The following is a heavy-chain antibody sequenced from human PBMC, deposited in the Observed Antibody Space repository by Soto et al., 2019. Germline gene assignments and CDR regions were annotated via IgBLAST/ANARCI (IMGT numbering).Heavy chain of an antibody. Sequence: QLVQSGSEVKKPGSSVKVSCQASGGTFSGYVVTWVRQAPGQGLEWMGEFVPLFGTTNYAQRFSGRITITAEESTSTAYMELRTLRSDDTAVYYCGTHGLGVSSPPNFATGGQGTLVTVSS. CDR3: GTHGLGVSSPPNFAT. J-gene: IGHJ4*02. CDR2: FVPLFGTT. CDR1: GGTFSGYV. V-gene: IGHV1-69*01. D-gene: IGHD3-9*01.